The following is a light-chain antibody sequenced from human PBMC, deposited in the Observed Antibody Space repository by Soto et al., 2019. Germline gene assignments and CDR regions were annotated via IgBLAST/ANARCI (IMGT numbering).Light chain of an antibody. J-gene: IGKJ1*01. V-gene: IGKV3-20*01. Sequence: EIVLTQSPGTLSLSPGERATLSCRASQSVSSSYLAWYQQKPGQAPRLLIYGASNRATAIPDRFSGSGSGTDFTLTISRLEPEDFAVYYCQQNDDSPGTFGQGTKVDNK. CDR2: GAS. CDR1: QSVSSSY. CDR3: QQNDDSPGT.